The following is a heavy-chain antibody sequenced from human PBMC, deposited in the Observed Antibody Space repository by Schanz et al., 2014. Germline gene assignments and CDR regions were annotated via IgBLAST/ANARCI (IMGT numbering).Heavy chain of an antibody. V-gene: IGHV3-7*01. CDR2: IKQDGSAK. CDR3: AKHRHYADNNGYPGIDY. CDR1: GFTFSTYW. D-gene: IGHD3-16*01. Sequence: EVQLVESGGGLVQPGGSLRLSCAASGFTFSTYWMSWVRQAPGKGLEWVANIKQDGSAKNYVDSVKGRFTISRDNPKNSLCLQMNSLRAEDTALYYCAKHRHYADNNGYPGIDYWGQGTLVTVS. J-gene: IGHJ4*02.